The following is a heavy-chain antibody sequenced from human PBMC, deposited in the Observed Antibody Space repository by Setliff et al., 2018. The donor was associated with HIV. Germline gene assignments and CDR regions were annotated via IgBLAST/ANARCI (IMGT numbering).Heavy chain of an antibody. Sequence: SETLSLTCTVSGGSISSHYWSWIRQPPGKGLEWIGSIYYSGSTNYNPSLKSRVTISVDTSKNQFSLKLSSVTAADTAVYYCARAVTMVRGVIVQFDPWGQGTLVTVSS. CDR2: IYYSGST. D-gene: IGHD3-10*01. V-gene: IGHV4-59*11. J-gene: IGHJ5*02. CDR3: ARAVTMVRGVIVQFDP. CDR1: GGSISSHY.